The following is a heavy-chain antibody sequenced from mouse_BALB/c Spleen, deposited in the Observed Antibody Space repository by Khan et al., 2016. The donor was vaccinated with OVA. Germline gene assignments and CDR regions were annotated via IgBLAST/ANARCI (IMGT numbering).Heavy chain of an antibody. Sequence: LVKTGASVKISCKASGYSFTGYYMHWVKQSHGKSLEWIGYISCYNGSTTYNQKFKGKAPFTVDTSSSTVYMQFNSLTSADSAVYYCARGDYDGSSSFAYWGQGTLVTVSA. J-gene: IGHJ3*01. CDR3: ARGDYDGSSSFAY. D-gene: IGHD1-1*01. CDR1: GYSFTGYY. V-gene: IGHV1S34*01. CDR2: ISCYNGST.